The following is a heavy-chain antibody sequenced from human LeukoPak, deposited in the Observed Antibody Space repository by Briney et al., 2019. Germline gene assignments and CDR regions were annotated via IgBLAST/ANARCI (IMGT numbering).Heavy chain of an antibody. J-gene: IGHJ4*02. Sequence: ASVKVSCKASGYTVTSYDINWVRQATGQGLEWMGWMNPNSGNTGYAQKFQGRVAMTRNSSISTAYMELSSLRSEDTAVYYCARRLGYCSDGSCYSLNYWGQGTLVTVSS. CDR1: GYTVTSYD. CDR2: MNPNSGNT. V-gene: IGHV1-8*01. D-gene: IGHD2-15*01. CDR3: ARRLGYCSDGSCYSLNY.